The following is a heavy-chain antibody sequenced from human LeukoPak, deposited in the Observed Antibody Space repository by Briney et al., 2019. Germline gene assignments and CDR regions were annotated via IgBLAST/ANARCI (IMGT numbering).Heavy chain of an antibody. V-gene: IGHV3-23*01. CDR2: ISGSGGST. CDR1: GFTFSSCA. J-gene: IGHJ4*02. D-gene: IGHD6-13*01. Sequence: GGSLRLSCAASGFTFSSCAMNWVRQAPGKGLEWVSSISGSGGSTYYADSVKGRFTISRDNSKNTLYVQMNNLRAADTAVYYCAKKMPGTIAAAVDCWGQGTLVTVSS. CDR3: AKKMPGTIAAAVDC.